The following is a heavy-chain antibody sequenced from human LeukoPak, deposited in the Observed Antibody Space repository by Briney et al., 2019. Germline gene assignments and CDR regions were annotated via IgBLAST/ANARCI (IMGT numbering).Heavy chain of an antibody. J-gene: IGHJ4*02. V-gene: IGHV4-30-4*01. CDR1: GGSISSGDYY. CDR2: IYYSGST. CDR3: ARLQIAVAAHYFDY. Sequence: SETLSLTCTVSGGSISSGDYYWSWIRQPPGKGLEWIGYIYYSGSTYYNPSLKSRVTISVDTSKNQFSLKLSSVTAADTAVYYCARLQIAVAAHYFDYWGQGTLVTVSS. D-gene: IGHD6-19*01.